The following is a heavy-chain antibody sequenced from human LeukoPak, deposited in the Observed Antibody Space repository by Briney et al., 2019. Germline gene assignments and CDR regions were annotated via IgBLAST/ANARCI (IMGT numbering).Heavy chain of an antibody. CDR1: GGSISSSSYY. CDR2: IYYSGST. V-gene: IGHV4-39*01. J-gene: IGHJ4*02. D-gene: IGHD3-16*02. CDR3: ARFTRTYYDYVWGSYPPDY. Sequence: PSETLSLTCTVSGGSISSSSYYWGWIRQPPGKGLEWIGSIYYSGSTYYNPSLKSRVTISVDTSKNQFSLKLSSVTAADTAVYYCARFTRTYYDYVWGSYPPDYWGQGTLVTVSS.